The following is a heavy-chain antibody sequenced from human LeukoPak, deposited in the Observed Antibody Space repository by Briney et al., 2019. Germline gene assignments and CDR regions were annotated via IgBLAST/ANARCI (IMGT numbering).Heavy chain of an antibody. V-gene: IGHV1-69*06. D-gene: IGHD2-21*01. CDR3: AKEPASRLFGYYYMDV. J-gene: IGHJ6*03. CDR2: IIPIFGTA. Sequence: SVKVSCKASGGTFSSYAISWVRQAPGQGLEWMGRIIPIFGTANYAQKFQGRVTITADKSTSTAYIELSSLRSEDTAVYYCAKEPASRLFGYYYMDVWGKGTTVTVSS. CDR1: GGTFSSYA.